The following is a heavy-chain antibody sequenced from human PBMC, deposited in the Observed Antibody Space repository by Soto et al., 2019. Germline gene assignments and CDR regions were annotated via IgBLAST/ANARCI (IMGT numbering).Heavy chain of an antibody. CDR1: GGSISSSSYY. CDR3: AIEGYYDSSGSDDY. CDR2: IYYSGST. V-gene: IGHV4-39*01. J-gene: IGHJ4*02. D-gene: IGHD3-22*01. Sequence: QLQLQESGPGLVKPSETLSLTCTVSGGSISSSSYYWGWIRQPPGKGLEWIGSIYYSGSTYYNPSLKSRVIISVDTSKNQFSLKLSSVTAADTAVYYCAIEGYYDSSGSDDYWGQGTLVTVSS.